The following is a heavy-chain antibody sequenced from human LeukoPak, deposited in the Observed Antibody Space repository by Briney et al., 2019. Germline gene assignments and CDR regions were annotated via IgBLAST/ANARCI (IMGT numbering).Heavy chain of an antibody. J-gene: IGHJ4*02. CDR3: ARHGPLYDIWSAQFYFDY. V-gene: IGHV4-59*08. D-gene: IGHD3-3*01. CDR2: IYYTGSS. Sequence: SETLSLTCTVSGASISSYYWSWVRQPPGKGLDWIGDIYYTGSSIYNPSLKSRVTLSVDTSKNQFSLSLTSVTAADTAVYYCARHGPLYDIWSAQFYFDYWGQGTLVAVSS. CDR1: GASISSYY.